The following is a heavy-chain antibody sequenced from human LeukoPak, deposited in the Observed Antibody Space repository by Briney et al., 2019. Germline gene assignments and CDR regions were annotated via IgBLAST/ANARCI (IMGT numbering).Heavy chain of an antibody. CDR2: ISYDGSNK. Sequence: GRSLRLSCAASGFTFSSYGMHWVRQAPGKGLEWVAVISYDGSNKYYADSVKGRFTISRDNSKNTLYLQMNSLRAGDTAVYYCARGGDIVVVPAAMSLDYWGQGTLVTVSS. D-gene: IGHD2-2*01. CDR3: ARGGDIVVVPAAMSLDY. V-gene: IGHV3-30*03. J-gene: IGHJ4*02. CDR1: GFTFSSYG.